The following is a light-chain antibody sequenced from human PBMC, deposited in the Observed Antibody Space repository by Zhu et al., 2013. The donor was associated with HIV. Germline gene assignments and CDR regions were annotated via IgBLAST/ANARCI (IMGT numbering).Light chain of an antibody. J-gene: IGKJ3*01. CDR2: DAS. CDR1: RDIASA. Sequence: AIHLTQSPSSLSASVGSRVAVTCRASRDIASALAWYQQKPGMSPKLLIYDASRLQSGVPLRFRGRGFGTEFTLTITSLQPDDFATYYCQHVNSNAAFGPGTKVDV. CDR3: QHVNSNAA. V-gene: IGKV1-13*02.